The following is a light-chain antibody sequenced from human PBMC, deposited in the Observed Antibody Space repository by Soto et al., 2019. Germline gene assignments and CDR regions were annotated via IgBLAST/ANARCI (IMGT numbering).Light chain of an antibody. Sequence: EIVLTQSPATLSLSPGERATLSCRASQSVSSYLAWYQQKPGQAPRLLIYDASNRATGIQARFSGSGSGTDFTLTISSLEPQDFAVYYCQQRSNWRFTFAPGTKVDIK. V-gene: IGKV3-11*01. CDR2: DAS. CDR1: QSVSSY. CDR3: QQRSNWRFT. J-gene: IGKJ3*01.